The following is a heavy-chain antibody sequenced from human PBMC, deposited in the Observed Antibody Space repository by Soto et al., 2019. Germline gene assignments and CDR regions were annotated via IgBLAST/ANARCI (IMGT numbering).Heavy chain of an antibody. D-gene: IGHD5-12*01. CDR3: ARGEPIVTTTSPFDF. Sequence: ASVQVSCKASGYTFISYGISWVRQAPGQGLEWVGWISDYNGNTNYAQKFQGRVTMTTDTSTSTAYMELRSLRSDDTAVYYCARGEPIVTTTSPFDFWGQGTLVTVSS. J-gene: IGHJ4*02. CDR1: GYTFISYG. V-gene: IGHV1-18*01. CDR2: ISDYNGNT.